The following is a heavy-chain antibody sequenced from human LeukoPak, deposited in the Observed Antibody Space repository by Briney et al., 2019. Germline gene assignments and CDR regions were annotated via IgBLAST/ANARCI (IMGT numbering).Heavy chain of an antibody. V-gene: IGHV7-4-1*02. CDR3: ARRIVVVPAAILDYYGMDV. Sequence: KVSCKASGYTFTSYAMNWVRQAPGQGLEWMGWINTNTGNPTYAQGFTGRFVFSLDTSVSTAYLQISSLKAEDTAVYYCARRIVVVPAAILDYYGMDVWGQGTTVTVSS. J-gene: IGHJ6*02. D-gene: IGHD2-2*02. CDR1: GYTFTSYA. CDR2: INTNTGNP.